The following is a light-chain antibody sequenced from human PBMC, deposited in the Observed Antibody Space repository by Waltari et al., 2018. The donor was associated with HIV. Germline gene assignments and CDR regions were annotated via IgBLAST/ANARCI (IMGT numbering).Light chain of an antibody. Sequence: QAGLTQSPSVSKGLRQTATLTCTGNSNNVGNQGATWLQQHQGHPPKLLSYSNNNRPAGISERISASRSGNTASLTITGLQPEDEADYFCSAWDRSLSVVVFGGGTTLTVL. CDR3: SAWDRSLSVVV. CDR1: SNNVGNQG. CDR2: SNN. J-gene: IGLJ2*01. V-gene: IGLV10-54*04.